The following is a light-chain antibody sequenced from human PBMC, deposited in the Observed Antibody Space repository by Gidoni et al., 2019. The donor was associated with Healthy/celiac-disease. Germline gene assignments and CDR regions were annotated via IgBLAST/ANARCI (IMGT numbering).Light chain of an antibody. Sequence: DIQMTQSPSTLSASVGDRVTLTCRAMQSTSSWLAGYQQKPGNAPKLLIYKASSLESGVPSRFSGSGAGTEFTTTISSMQQDDVATYYCQQYNSYTFTFGPGTKVDIK. J-gene: IGKJ3*01. CDR2: KAS. V-gene: IGKV1-5*03. CDR3: QQYNSYTFT. CDR1: QSTSSW.